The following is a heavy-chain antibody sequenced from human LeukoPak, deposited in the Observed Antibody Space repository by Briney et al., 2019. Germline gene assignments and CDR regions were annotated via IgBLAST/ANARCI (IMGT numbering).Heavy chain of an antibody. CDR3: ARGTAMFTVDY. CDR2: INHSGST. D-gene: IGHD5-18*01. V-gene: IGHV4-34*01. CDR1: GGSFSGYY. J-gene: IGHJ4*01. Sequence: SETLSLTCAVYGGSFSGYYWSWIRQPPGKGLEWIGEINHSGSTNYNPSLKSRVTISVDTSKNQFSLKLSSVTAADTAVYYCARGTAMFTVDYGSKVAWVTVT.